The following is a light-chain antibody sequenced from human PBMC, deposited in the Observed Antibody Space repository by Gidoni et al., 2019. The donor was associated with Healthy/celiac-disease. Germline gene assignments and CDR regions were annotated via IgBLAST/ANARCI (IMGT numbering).Light chain of an antibody. CDR2: DAS. CDR1: QSVSSY. CDR3: QQRSNWPIT. J-gene: IGKJ5*01. V-gene: IGKV3-11*01. Sequence: EIVLTQSPATLSLSPVERATLSCRASQSVSSYLAWYPQKPGQAPRLLIYDASNRATGIPARFSGSGSGTDFTLTISSLEPEDFAVYYCQQRSNWPITFGQGTRLEIK.